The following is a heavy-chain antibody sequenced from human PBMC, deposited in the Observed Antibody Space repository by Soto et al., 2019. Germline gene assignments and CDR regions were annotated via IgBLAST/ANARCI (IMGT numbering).Heavy chain of an antibody. CDR1: GFTFSSYA. V-gene: IGHV3-23*01. CDR2: ISGSGGST. J-gene: IGHJ5*02. Sequence: GESLKISCAASGFTFSSYAMSWVRQAPGKGLEWVSAISGSGGSTYYADSVKGRFTISRDNSKNTLYLQMNSLRAEDTAVYYCANLHIAAAGTRGFDPWGQGTLVTVSS. CDR3: ANLHIAAAGTRGFDP. D-gene: IGHD6-13*01.